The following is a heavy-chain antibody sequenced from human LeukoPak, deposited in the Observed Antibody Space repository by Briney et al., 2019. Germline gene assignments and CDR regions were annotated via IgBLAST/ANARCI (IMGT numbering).Heavy chain of an antibody. V-gene: IGHV3-73*01. J-gene: IGHJ4*02. CDR3: ARRKWELLAPGAFDY. CDR2: IRSKANSYAT. Sequence: PGGSLRLSCAASGFTFSGSAMHWVRQASGKGLEWVGRIRSKANSYATAYAASVKGRFTISRDDSKNTAYLQMNSLRSEGTAVYYCARRKWELLAPGAFDYWGQGTLVTVSS. CDR1: GFTFSGSA. D-gene: IGHD1-26*01.